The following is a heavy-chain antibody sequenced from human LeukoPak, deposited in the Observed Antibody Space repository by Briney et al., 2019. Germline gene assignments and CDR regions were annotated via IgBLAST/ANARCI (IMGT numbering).Heavy chain of an antibody. D-gene: IGHD3-3*01. CDR2: IRSSGNTI. CDR1: GFTFSSYE. Sequence: GGSLRLSCAASGFTFSSYEMNWVRQAPGKGLEWVSYIRSSGNTIYYADSVKGRFTISRDNAKNSLYLQMNSLRAEDTAVYYCARGAWSGSYLGAFDIWGQGQWSPSLQ. V-gene: IGHV3-48*03. CDR3: ARGAWSGSYLGAFDI. J-gene: IGHJ3*02.